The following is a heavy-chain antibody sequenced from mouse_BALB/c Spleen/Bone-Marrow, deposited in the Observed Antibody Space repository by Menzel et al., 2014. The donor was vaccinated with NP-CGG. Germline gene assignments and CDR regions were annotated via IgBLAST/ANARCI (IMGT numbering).Heavy chain of an antibody. CDR1: GYTFTSYW. Sequence: QVQLQQSGAELARPGASVKLSCKASGYTFTSYWMQWVKQRPGQGLEWIGAIYPGDGDTRYIQKFKGKATLTADKSSSTAYMQLSSLASEDSAVYYCARGFPFDYWGQGTTLTVSS. V-gene: IGHV1-87*01. CDR2: IYPGDGDT. J-gene: IGHJ2*01. CDR3: ARGFPFDY.